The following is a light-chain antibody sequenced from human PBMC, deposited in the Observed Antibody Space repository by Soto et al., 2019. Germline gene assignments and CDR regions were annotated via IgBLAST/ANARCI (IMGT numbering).Light chain of an antibody. V-gene: IGLV2-14*01. Sequence: QSVLTQPASVSGSPGQSITISCTGTSSDVGGYNYVSWYQQHPGKAPKLMSYEVTNRPSGVSNRFSGSKSGNTASLTISGLQAEEETHYYCSSYTRSSTVVFGGGTKLTVL. CDR1: SSDVGGYNY. J-gene: IGLJ2*01. CDR3: SSYTRSSTVV. CDR2: EVT.